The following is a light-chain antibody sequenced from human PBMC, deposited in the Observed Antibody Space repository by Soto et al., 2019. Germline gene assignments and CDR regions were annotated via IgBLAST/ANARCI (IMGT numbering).Light chain of an antibody. V-gene: IGKV3D-15*01. CDR1: QNISSK. CDR2: DAS. Sequence: EIVMTQSPATRSVSPRGRATLSCRASQNISSKLAWYQQNGGQARRLLIYDASPRATGITVRFSGSGSGKEFTLSITSLQAEECAGDYFQQYNTWPRTFGEGNKVEIK. CDR3: QQYNTWPRT. J-gene: IGKJ1*01.